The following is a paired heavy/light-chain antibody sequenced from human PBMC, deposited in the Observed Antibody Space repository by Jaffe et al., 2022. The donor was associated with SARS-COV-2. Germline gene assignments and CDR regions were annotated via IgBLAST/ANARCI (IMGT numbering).Light chain of an antibody. CDR2: END. J-gene: IGLJ2*01. Sequence: QSMLTQPPSVSAAPGQKVTISCSGTSSNIGNNHVTWYQQLPGTAPKLLIFENDKRPSGIPDRISGSKSGTSATLVITGLQTGDEADYYCGTWDTSLSVGIFGGGTKVAVL. CDR3: GTWDTSLSVGI. V-gene: IGLV1-51*02. CDR1: SSNIGNNH.
Heavy chain of an antibody. CDR2: VSGDNDKT. Sequence: QGQLVQSGPEVKKPGASVRLTCKTSGYTFTTYGITWVRQAPGQGLEWIGWVSGDNDKTFYIRELQGRVTMTTDTSTSTGFMDLRNLKSDDTAVYYCGREFCDTARCFHPDYWGQGTLVTVSS. J-gene: IGHJ4*02. V-gene: IGHV1-18*04. CDR1: GYTFTTYG. CDR3: GREFCDTARCFHPDY. D-gene: IGHD3-16*01.